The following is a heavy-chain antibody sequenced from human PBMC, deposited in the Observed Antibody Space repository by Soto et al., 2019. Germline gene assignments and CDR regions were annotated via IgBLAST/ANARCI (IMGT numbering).Heavy chain of an antibody. D-gene: IGHD3-9*01. Sequence: SETLSLTCTVSGGSISSYYWSWIRQPPGKGLEWIGYIYYSGSTNYNPSLKSRVTISVDTSKNQFSLKLSSVTAADTAVYYCARAVDILTGYYKHNWFAPWGQGTLVTVS. CDR2: IYYSGST. CDR1: GGSISSYY. V-gene: IGHV4-59*01. CDR3: ARAVDILTGYYKHNWFAP. J-gene: IGHJ5*02.